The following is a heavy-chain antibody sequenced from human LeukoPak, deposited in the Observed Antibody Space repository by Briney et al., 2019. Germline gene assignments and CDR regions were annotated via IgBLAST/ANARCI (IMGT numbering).Heavy chain of an antibody. Sequence: ASVKVSCKTSGYTFTSYGISWVRQAPGQGLEWMGWISAYNGNTNYAQKLQGRVTMTTDTSTSTAYMELRSLRSDDTAVYYCARDGDSCTSTSRYYPLDYWGQGTLVTVSS. CDR3: ARDGDSCTSTSRYYPLDY. J-gene: IGHJ4*02. CDR1: GYTFTSYG. V-gene: IGHV1-18*01. CDR2: ISAYNGNT. D-gene: IGHD2-2*01.